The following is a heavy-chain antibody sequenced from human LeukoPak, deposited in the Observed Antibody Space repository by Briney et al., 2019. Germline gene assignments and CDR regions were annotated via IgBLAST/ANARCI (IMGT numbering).Heavy chain of an antibody. CDR2: INHSGST. D-gene: IGHD2-15*01. CDR3: ARGLVVVVAAIDAFDI. V-gene: IGHV4-34*01. J-gene: IGHJ3*02. CDR1: GGSFSGYY. Sequence: PSETLSLTCAVYGGSFSGYYWSWIRQPPGKGLEWIGEINHSGSTNYNPSLKSRVTISVDTPKNQFSLKLSSVTAADTAVYYCARGLVVVVAAIDAFDIWGQGTMVTVSS.